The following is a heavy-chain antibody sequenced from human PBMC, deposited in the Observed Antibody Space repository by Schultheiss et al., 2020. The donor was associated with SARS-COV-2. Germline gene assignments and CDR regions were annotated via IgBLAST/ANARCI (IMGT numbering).Heavy chain of an antibody. CDR2: ISGSGGST. D-gene: IGHD4-17*01. CDR1: GFTFSSYA. Sequence: GGSLRLSCAASGFTFSSYAMSWVRQAPGKGLEWVSAISGSGGSTYYADSVKGRFTISRDNSKNTLYLQMNSLKTEDTAVYYCTTEVDYGDYVGDYWGQGTLVTVSS. J-gene: IGHJ4*02. CDR3: TTEVDYGDYVGDY. V-gene: IGHV3-23*01.